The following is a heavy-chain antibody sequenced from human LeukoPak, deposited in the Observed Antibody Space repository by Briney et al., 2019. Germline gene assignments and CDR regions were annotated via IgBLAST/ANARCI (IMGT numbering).Heavy chain of an antibody. CDR2: INPNNGGR. CDR1: GYRFTGYY. J-gene: IGHJ5*02. CDR3: ARDSGDYYGSGSRFDP. D-gene: IGHD3-10*01. Sequence: ASVKVSCKASGYRFTGYYIHWVRQAPGQGLEWMGWINPNNGGRNYAQKFHGRVTMARDTSITTTYVEQHSLRSDDTCVYHCARDSGDYYGSGSRFDPCGQGTLVTVSS. V-gene: IGHV1-2*02.